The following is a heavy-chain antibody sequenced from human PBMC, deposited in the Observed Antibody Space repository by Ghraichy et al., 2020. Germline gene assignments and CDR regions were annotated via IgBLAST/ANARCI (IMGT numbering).Heavy chain of an antibody. Sequence: ASVKVTCKAFAYTFTGYYMHWVRQAPGQGLEWMGWINPNSGGTNYAQKFQGWVTMTRDTSISTAYMELSRLRSDDTAVYYCARDLSAPAANYTMDVLGKGSTATFPP. CDR2: INPNSGGT. CDR1: AYTFTGYY. CDR3: ARDLSAPAANYTMDV. J-gene: IGHJ6*04. V-gene: IGHV1-2*04. D-gene: IGHD6-13*01.